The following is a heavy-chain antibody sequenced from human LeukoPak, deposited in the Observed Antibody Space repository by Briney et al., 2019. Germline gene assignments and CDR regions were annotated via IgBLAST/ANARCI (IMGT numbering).Heavy chain of an antibody. CDR2: IYYSGST. Sequence: SETLSLTCTVSGGSISSSSYYWGWIRQPPGKGLEWIGSIYYSGSTYYNPSLKSRVTISVDTSKNQFSLKLSSVTAADTAVYYCARDEQEQWLVRANAFDIWGQGTMVTVSS. CDR1: GGSISSSSYY. V-gene: IGHV4-39*07. J-gene: IGHJ3*02. CDR3: ARDEQEQWLVRANAFDI. D-gene: IGHD6-19*01.